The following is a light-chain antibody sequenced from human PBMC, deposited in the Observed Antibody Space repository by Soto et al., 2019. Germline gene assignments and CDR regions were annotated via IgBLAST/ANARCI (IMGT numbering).Light chain of an antibody. CDR1: QSVSSNY. Sequence: EIVLTQSPGTLSLSPGERATLSCRASQSVSSNYLAWYQQKPGQPPRLLISDASSRATVIPDRFSGSGSGTDFTLTISGLEPEDFAVYYCQHYGRSPPSWTFGQGTKVEIK. V-gene: IGKV3-20*01. CDR3: QHYGRSPPSWT. CDR2: DAS. J-gene: IGKJ1*01.